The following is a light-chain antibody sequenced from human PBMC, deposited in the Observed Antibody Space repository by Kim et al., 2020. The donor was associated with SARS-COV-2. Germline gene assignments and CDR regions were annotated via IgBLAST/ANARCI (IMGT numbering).Light chain of an antibody. CDR3: QQFGGAPRT. Sequence: PGERATLSCRASQSLSIYYLAWYQQKPGQAPRLLVFGASSRATGIPDRFSGSGSGTDFTLTISRLEPEDSAVYYCQQFGGAPRTFGQGTKV. CDR1: QSLSIYY. CDR2: GAS. V-gene: IGKV3-20*01. J-gene: IGKJ1*01.